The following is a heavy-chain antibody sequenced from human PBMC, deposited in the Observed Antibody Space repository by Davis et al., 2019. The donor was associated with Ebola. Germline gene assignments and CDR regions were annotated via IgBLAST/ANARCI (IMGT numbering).Heavy chain of an antibody. CDR1: GFTFSLTD. D-gene: IGHD2-8*01. Sequence: GESLKISCAASGFTFSLTDMNWFRQAPGGGLEWVAGISATGVDKKYGDSVRGRFSISRDDSKNTLYLQMDSLRAEDTAVFYCAEGGTNNFLGANWGQGTLVTVSS. CDR3: AEGGTNNFLGAN. CDR2: ISATGVDK. V-gene: IGHV3-23*01. J-gene: IGHJ4*02.